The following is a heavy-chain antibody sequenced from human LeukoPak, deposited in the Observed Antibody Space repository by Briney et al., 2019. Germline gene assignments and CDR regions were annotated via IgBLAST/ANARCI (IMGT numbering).Heavy chain of an antibody. J-gene: IGHJ6*02. CDR2: INHSGST. CDR3: ARVKGVTYYYGSGSYYNYGMDV. CDR1: GYSISSGYY. V-gene: IGHV4-38-2*02. Sequence: SETLSLTCTVSGYSISSGYYWSWIRQPPGKGLEWIGEINHSGSTNYNPSLKSRVTISVDTSKNQFSLKLSSVTAADTAVYYCARVKGVTYYYGSGSYYNYGMDVWGQGTTVTVSS. D-gene: IGHD3-10*01.